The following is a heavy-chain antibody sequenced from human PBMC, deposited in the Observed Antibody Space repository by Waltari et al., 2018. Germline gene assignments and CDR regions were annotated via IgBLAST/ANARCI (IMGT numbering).Heavy chain of an antibody. D-gene: IGHD4-17*01. CDR1: DFTFGRYS. Sequence: EEQLVESGGGLVKLGGSLRLSCAASDFTFGRYSMNWVRQAPGKGLEWVASISSTSHYIYYADSVKGRFTISRDNAKNSLYLQMNSLRAEDTAVYYCARGFWFATVSTFTWFDPWGQGTLVTVSS. CDR3: ARGFWFATVSTFTWFDP. CDR2: ISSTSHYI. V-gene: IGHV3-21*01. J-gene: IGHJ5*02.